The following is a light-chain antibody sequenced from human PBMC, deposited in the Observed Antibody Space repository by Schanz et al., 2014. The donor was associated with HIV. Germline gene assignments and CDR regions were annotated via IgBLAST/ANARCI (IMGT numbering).Light chain of an antibody. CDR2: GAS. Sequence: EIVLTQSPGTLSLSPGERATLSCRASQSVSSNYLAWYQQKPGQAPRLLIYGASSRAAGIPDRFSGSGSGTDFTLTISRLEPEDFAVYYCQQRSNWPLYTFGQGTKLEIK. J-gene: IGKJ2*01. CDR1: QSVSSNY. CDR3: QQRSNWPLYT. V-gene: IGKV3D-20*02.